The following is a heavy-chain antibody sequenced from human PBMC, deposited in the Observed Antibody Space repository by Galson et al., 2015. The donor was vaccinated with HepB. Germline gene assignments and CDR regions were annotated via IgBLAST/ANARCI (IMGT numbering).Heavy chain of an antibody. CDR3: ARDLGETVTTH. CDR2: ISYDGSNK. V-gene: IGHV3-30*04. CDR1: GFTFSSYA. Sequence: SLRLSCAASGFTFSSYAMHWVRQAPGKGLEWVAVISYDGSNKYYADSVKGRFTISRDNSKNTLYLQMNSLRAEDTVVYYCARDLGETVTTHWGQGTLVTVSS. D-gene: IGHD4-17*01. J-gene: IGHJ4*02.